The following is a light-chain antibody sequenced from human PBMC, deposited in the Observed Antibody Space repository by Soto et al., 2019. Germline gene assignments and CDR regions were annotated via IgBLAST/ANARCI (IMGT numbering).Light chain of an antibody. V-gene: IGLV2-14*01. J-gene: IGLJ1*01. CDR2: EVS. Sequence: QSALTQPASVSGSPGQSITISCTGTSSDVGGYNYVSWYQQHPGKAPKLMIYEVSNRPSGVSNRFSGSKSGNTASLTISGLQAEDEADYYCSSSTSSSIYVFGTGTKVTVL. CDR3: SSSTSSSIYV. CDR1: SSDVGGYNY.